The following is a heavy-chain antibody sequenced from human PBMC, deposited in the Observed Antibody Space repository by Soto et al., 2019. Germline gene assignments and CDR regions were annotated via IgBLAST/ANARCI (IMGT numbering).Heavy chain of an antibody. J-gene: IGHJ6*02. CDR3: ARCRTCRGYSYSHYGMDV. D-gene: IGHD5-12*01. Sequence: QPGGSLRLSCTASGFTFSSYAMHWVRQAPGKGLEWVAIISYDGRNKYSADSVKGRFTISRGNSKNTLYLQMNSLRGEDTAVYYCARCRTCRGYSYSHYGMDVWGQGTTVTVSS. V-gene: IGHV3-30*04. CDR1: GFTFSSYA. CDR2: ISYDGRNK.